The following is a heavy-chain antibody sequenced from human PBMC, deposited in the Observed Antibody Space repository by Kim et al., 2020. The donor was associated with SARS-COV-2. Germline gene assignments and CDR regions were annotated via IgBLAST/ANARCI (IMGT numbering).Heavy chain of an antibody. Sequence: GGSLRLSCAASGFTFSSSSMTWVRQAPGKGLEWVSSIGATGVHIFYADSVKGRFTISRDNSNNILSLQMHSLRAEDTALYFCAKGGRKQLIDFWCQGTLV. CDR3: AKGGRKQLIDF. V-gene: IGHV3-23*01. CDR1: GFTFSSSS. CDR2: IGATGVHI. J-gene: IGHJ4*02. D-gene: IGHD5-18*01.